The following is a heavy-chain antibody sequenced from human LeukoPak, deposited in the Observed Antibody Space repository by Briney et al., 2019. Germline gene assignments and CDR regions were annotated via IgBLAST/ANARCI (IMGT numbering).Heavy chain of an antibody. CDR1: GGTFSSYA. CDR3: AGRLSTSSYYYYYGLDV. V-gene: IGHV1-69*04. D-gene: IGHD6-6*01. Sequence: SVKVSCKASGGTFSSYAISWVRQSPGRGLEWMGRIIPILGISNYAHKFQGRVKLPAEKSPSPAYMELSRLRSEDTAVYYCAGRLSTSSYYYYYGLDVWGHGTPVTVSS. J-gene: IGHJ6*02. CDR2: IIPILGIS.